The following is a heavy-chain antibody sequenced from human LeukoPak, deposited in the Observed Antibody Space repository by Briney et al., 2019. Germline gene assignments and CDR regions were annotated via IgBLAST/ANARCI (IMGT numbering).Heavy chain of an antibody. CDR1: GGSISGYY. J-gene: IGHJ4*02. Sequence: PSETLSLTRTVSGGSISGYYWSWLRQPPGKGLEWVGYIYYSGNSNYNPSLKSRVTISVDTSKNQFSLRLTSVTAADTAVYYCARGSGSPDYWGQGALVTVSS. D-gene: IGHD3-10*01. CDR3: ARGSGSPDY. V-gene: IGHV4-59*01. CDR2: IYYSGNS.